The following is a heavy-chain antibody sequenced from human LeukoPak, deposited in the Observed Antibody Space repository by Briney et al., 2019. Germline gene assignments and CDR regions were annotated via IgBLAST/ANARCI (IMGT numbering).Heavy chain of an antibody. CDR2: IYYSGST. D-gene: IGHD4-23*01. V-gene: IGHV4-59*01. CDR1: GGSISSYY. J-gene: IGHJ6*02. Sequence: SETLPLTCTVSGGSISSYYWSWIRQPPGKGLEWIGYIYYSGSTNYNPSLKSRVTISVDTSKNQFSLKLSSVTAADTAVYYCARADYGGNSAFYYYYGMDVWGQGTTVTVSS. CDR3: ARADYGGNSAFYYYYGMDV.